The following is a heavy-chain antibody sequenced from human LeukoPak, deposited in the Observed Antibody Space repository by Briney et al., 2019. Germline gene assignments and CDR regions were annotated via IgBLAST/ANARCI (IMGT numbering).Heavy chain of an antibody. Sequence: GGSLRLSCAASGFTFSSYEINWVRQAPGKGLEWISYISNTGSATFYADSVRGRFTISRDNTKNSLYLQMTSLRAEDTAVYYCAREIQGGPFVVSIPFDYWGRGTLVTVSS. V-gene: IGHV3-48*03. J-gene: IGHJ4*02. CDR1: GFTFSSYE. CDR2: ISNTGSAT. D-gene: IGHD2-21*01. CDR3: AREIQGGPFVVSIPFDY.